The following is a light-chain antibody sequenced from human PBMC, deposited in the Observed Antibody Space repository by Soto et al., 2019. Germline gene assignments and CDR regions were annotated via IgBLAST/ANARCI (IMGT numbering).Light chain of an antibody. CDR1: QSVSTN. CDR2: GAS. V-gene: IGKV3-15*01. Sequence: EMVMTQSPATLSVSLGERATLSCRASQSVSTNLAWYQHKPGQPPRLLFYGASTRATGIPARFSGSASGTEFTLTIGSLQSEDFAVYYCQQYYNWPPMYTFGQGTKLEIK. J-gene: IGKJ2*01. CDR3: QQYYNWPPMYT.